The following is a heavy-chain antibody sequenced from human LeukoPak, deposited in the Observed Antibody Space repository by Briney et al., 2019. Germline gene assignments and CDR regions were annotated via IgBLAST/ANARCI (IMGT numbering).Heavy chain of an antibody. CDR2: INHSGST. J-gene: IGHJ4*02. CDR3: ARDASFSPGTMDY. Sequence: SETLSLTCAVYGGSFSGYYWSWIRQPPGKGLEWIGEINHSGSTNYNPSLKSRVTMSVDTSKNQFSLKLSSVTAADTAVYYCARDASFSPGTMDYWGQGTLVTVSS. V-gene: IGHV4-34*01. D-gene: IGHD3-10*01. CDR1: GGSFSGYY.